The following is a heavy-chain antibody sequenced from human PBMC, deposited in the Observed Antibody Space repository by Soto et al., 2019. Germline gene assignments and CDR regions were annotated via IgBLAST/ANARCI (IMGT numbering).Heavy chain of an antibody. Sequence: GGSLRLSCAASGFTFSSYWMSWVRQAPGKGLEWVANIKQDGSEKYYVDSVKGRFTISRDNSKNTLYLQMNSLRAEDTAVYYCARVMDTAMVNPWVSYYYYGMDVWGQGTTVTVSS. V-gene: IGHV3-7*01. CDR2: IKQDGSEK. CDR1: GFTFSSYW. D-gene: IGHD5-18*01. J-gene: IGHJ6*02. CDR3: ARVMDTAMVNPWVSYYYYGMDV.